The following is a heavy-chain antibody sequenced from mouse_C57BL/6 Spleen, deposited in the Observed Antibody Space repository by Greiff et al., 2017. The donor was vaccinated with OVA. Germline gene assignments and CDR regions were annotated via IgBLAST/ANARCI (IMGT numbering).Heavy chain of an antibody. J-gene: IGHJ1*03. CDR1: GYAFTNYL. D-gene: IGHD1-1*01. Sequence: QVQLQQSGAELVRPGTSVKVSCKASGYAFTNYLIEWVKQRPGQGLEWIGVINPGSGGTNYNEKFKGKATLTADKSSSTAYMQLSSLTSEDSAVYFCARSMRTTVVATEYFDVWGTGTTVTVSS. V-gene: IGHV1-54*01. CDR2: INPGSGGT. CDR3: ARSMRTTVVATEYFDV.